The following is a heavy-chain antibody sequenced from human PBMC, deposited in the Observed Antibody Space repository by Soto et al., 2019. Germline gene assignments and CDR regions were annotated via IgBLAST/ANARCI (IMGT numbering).Heavy chain of an antibody. CDR1: GFTFSSYA. Sequence: LRLSCAASGFTFSSYAMSWVRQAPGKGLEWVSAISGSGGSTYYADSVKGRFTISRDNSKNTLYLQMNSLRAEDTAVYYCAKGGDIVVVVAPLPYYMDVWGKGTTVTVSS. CDR3: AKGGDIVVVVAPLPYYMDV. V-gene: IGHV3-23*01. D-gene: IGHD2-15*01. CDR2: ISGSGGST. J-gene: IGHJ6*03.